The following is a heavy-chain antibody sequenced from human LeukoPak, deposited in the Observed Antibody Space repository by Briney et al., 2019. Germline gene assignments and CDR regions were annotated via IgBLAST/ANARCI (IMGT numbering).Heavy chain of an antibody. J-gene: IGHJ6*02. Sequence: GRSLRLSCVASGFTFSSYGMHWVRQAPGKGLEWVAVISYDGSNKYYADSVKGRFTISRDNSKNTLYLQMNSLRAEDTAVYYCAKTLGDYYYYYGMDVWGQGTTVTVSS. V-gene: IGHV3-30*18. CDR3: AKTLGDYYYYYGMDV. CDR1: GFTFSSYG. CDR2: ISYDGSNK. D-gene: IGHD4-17*01.